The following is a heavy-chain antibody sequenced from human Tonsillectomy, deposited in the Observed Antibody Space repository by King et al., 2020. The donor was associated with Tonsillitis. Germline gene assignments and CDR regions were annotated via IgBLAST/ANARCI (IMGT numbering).Heavy chain of an antibody. D-gene: IGHD3-3*01. Sequence: QLQESGSGLVRPSQTLSLTCTVSGGSIRSGGYSWSWIRQPPGEGLEWIGNIYHNGATYYTPSLKNRVTISLDTSKNQFSLKLNSVTAADTAIYSFAIAYYDFWTGHGMRCFDPWGQGTLVTVSS. CDR3: AIAYYDFWTGHGMRCFDP. CDR2: IYHNGAT. J-gene: IGHJ5*02. CDR1: GGSIRSGGYS. V-gene: IGHV4-30-2*01.